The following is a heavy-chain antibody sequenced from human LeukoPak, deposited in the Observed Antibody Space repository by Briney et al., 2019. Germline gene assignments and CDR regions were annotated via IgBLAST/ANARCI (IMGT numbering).Heavy chain of an antibody. CDR2: INHSGST. J-gene: IGHJ6*04. Sequence: PSGTLSLTCAVYGWTFSGYYWNWIRQPPGKGLEWVGEINHSGSTNYNPSLKSRVTIPVDTSKNQFPLKLTSGTAADTAVYYCARRHLGYEGMDVWGKGTTVTVFS. V-gene: IGHV4-34*01. CDR3: ARRHLGYEGMDV. CDR1: GWTFSGYY. D-gene: IGHD1-1*01.